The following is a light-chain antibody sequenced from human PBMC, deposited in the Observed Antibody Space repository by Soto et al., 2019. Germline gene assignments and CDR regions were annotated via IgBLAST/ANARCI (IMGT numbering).Light chain of an antibody. J-gene: IGKJ1*01. CDR1: QSISYW. Sequence: DIQVTQSPSTLSASVGDTVTISCRASQSISYWLAWYQQKQGKAPKLLIYKASNLEGGVPSTFSGSGSGTDSTLSISNLQADYFATYYYQHYHSPPSTFGQGTKVEI. CDR3: QHYHSPPST. V-gene: IGKV1-5*03. CDR2: KAS.